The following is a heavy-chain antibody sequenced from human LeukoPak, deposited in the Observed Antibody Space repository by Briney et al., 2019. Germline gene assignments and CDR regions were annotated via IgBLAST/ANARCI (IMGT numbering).Heavy chain of an antibody. D-gene: IGHD6-13*01. J-gene: IGHJ4*02. CDR1: GGSIRSISYG. V-gene: IGHV4-39*01. Sequence: SDTLSLTCIVSGGSIRSISYGCGWIRQPPGKGLEWIGTIYYSGTTYYNPSLKSRVTMSVDTSKNQFSLNLSSVTAADTAVYYCARRPSIAATGGAFDYWGQGTLDSVSS. CDR2: IYYSGTT. CDR3: ARRPSIAATGGAFDY.